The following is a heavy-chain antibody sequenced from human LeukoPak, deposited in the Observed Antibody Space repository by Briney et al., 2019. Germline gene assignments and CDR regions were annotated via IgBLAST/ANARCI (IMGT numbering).Heavy chain of an antibody. CDR2: IYYSGST. Sequence: SETLSLTCTVSGGSIGSSSYYWGWIRQPPGKGLNWIGSIYYSGSTYYNPSLKSRVTISVDTSRDQFSLKLSSVTAADTAVYYCARVGAQTSNWFDPWGQGTLVTVSS. V-gene: IGHV4-39*07. J-gene: IGHJ5*02. CDR1: GGSIGSSSYY. CDR3: ARVGAQTSNWFDP. D-gene: IGHD1-26*01.